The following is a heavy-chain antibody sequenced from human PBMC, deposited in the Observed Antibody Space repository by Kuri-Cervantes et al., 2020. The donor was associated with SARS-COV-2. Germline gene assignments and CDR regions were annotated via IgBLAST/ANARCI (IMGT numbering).Heavy chain of an antibody. J-gene: IGHJ6*03. D-gene: IGHD1-26*01. Sequence: GGSLRLSCAASGFTFSSYSMNWVRQAPGKGLEWVAFIRYDGSNKYYADSVKGRFTISRDNSKNTLYLQMNSLRAEDTAVYYCAETAGSGSYHYYYYYMDVWGKGTTVTVSS. V-gene: IGHV3-30*02. CDR2: IRYDGSNK. CDR1: GFTFSSYS. CDR3: AETAGSGSYHYYYYYMDV.